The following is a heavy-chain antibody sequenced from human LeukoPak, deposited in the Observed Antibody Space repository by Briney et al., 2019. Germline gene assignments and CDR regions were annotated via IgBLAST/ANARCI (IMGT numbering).Heavy chain of an antibody. D-gene: IGHD5-18*01. Sequence: PGGSLRLSCAASGFSFIDFWMHWVRQVPGKGLVWVARIDHDGSGTSYGDSVKGRFTISRDNAKNTLYLQMNSLRAEDTAVYYRARDVDTAMATVHWGQGTLVTVSS. J-gene: IGHJ4*02. V-gene: IGHV3-74*01. CDR2: IDHDGSGT. CDR1: GFSFIDFW. CDR3: ARDVDTAMATVH.